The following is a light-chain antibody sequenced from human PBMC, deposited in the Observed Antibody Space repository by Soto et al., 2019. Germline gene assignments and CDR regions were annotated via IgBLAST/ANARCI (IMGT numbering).Light chain of an antibody. Sequence: EVLMTQSPDTLYVSPGERVTLSCRASQSISDNFAWYQQKPGQGPRLLVYRASTRTLGIPARFSGSESGTEFTLTISRLQSEDFAVYYCQQYNIWPITFGHGTRLEIK. CDR1: QSISDN. CDR3: QQYNIWPIT. CDR2: RAS. V-gene: IGKV3-15*01. J-gene: IGKJ5*01.